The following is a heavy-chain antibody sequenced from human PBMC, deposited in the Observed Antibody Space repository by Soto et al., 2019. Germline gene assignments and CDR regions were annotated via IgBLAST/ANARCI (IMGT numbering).Heavy chain of an antibody. J-gene: IGHJ5*02. Sequence: QVQLVESGGGVVQPGRSLRLSCAASGFTFSSYAMHWVRQAPGKGLEWVAVISYDGSNKYYADSVKGRFTISRDNSKNTLYLQMNSRRAEDTAVYYCARALRGWIQLGWFDPWGQGTLVTVSS. CDR2: ISYDGSNK. D-gene: IGHD5-18*01. CDR3: ARALRGWIQLGWFDP. CDR1: GFTFSSYA. V-gene: IGHV3-30-3*01.